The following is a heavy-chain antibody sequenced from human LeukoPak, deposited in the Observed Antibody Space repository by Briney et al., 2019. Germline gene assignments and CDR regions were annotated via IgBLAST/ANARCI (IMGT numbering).Heavy chain of an antibody. CDR1: GFTFSSYS. CDR2: ISSSRSTI. Sequence: GGSLRLSCAVSGFTFSSYSMNWVRQAPGKGLEWVSYISSSRSTIYYADSVKGRFTISRDNTKKTLYLEMNSLRAEDTAVYFCARVAHFDRGMDVWGQGTTVTVSS. CDR3: ARVAHFDRGMDV. V-gene: IGHV3-48*04. J-gene: IGHJ6*02. D-gene: IGHD3-9*01.